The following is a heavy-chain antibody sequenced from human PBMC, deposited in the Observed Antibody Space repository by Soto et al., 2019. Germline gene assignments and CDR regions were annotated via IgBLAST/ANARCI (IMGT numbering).Heavy chain of an antibody. Sequence: GGSLRLSCAASGFTFSSYAMSWVRQAPGKGLEWVSAISGSGGSTYYADSVKGRFTISRDNSKNTLYLQMNSLRAEDTAVYYCAKGYCSSTSCYARYYYYYMDVWGKGTTVTVSS. CDR1: GFTFSSYA. V-gene: IGHV3-23*01. CDR2: ISGSGGST. CDR3: AKGYCSSTSCYARYYYYYMDV. J-gene: IGHJ6*03. D-gene: IGHD2-2*01.